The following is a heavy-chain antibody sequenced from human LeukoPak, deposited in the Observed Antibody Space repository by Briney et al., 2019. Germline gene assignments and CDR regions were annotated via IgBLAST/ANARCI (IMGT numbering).Heavy chain of an antibody. CDR2: ISGDGGST. J-gene: IGHJ6*02. V-gene: IGHV3-43*02. CDR3: AKVISKETPLESILRYFDWSSQGGYYYGMDV. CDR1: GFTFDDYA. D-gene: IGHD3-9*01. Sequence: GGSLRLSCAASGFTFDDYAMHWVRQAPGKGLEWVSLISGDGGSTYYADSVKGRFTISRDNSKNSLYLQMNSLRTEDTALYYCAKVISKETPLESILRYFDWSSQGGYYYGMDVWGQGTTVTVSS.